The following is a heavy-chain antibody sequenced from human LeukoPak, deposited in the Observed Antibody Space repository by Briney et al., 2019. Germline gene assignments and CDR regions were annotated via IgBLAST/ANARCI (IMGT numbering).Heavy chain of an antibody. J-gene: IGHJ5*02. CDR3: ARARGIAVVVAAPPGGRFDP. D-gene: IGHD2-15*01. CDR2: INPNSGGT. Sequence: GASVKVSCKASGYTFTGYYMHWVRQAPGQGLEWMGWINPNSGGTNYAQKFQGRVTMTRDTSISTAYMELSGLRSDDTAVYYCARARGIAVVVAAPPGGRFDPWGQGTLVTVSS. CDR1: GYTFTGYY. V-gene: IGHV1-2*02.